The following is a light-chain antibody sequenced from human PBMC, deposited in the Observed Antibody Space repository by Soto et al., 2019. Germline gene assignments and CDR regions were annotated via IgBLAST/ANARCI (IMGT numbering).Light chain of an antibody. CDR3: QQYDSSPRT. CDR1: QSVSSSF. Sequence: EIVLTQSPGTLSLSPGERATLSCRASQSVSSSFLAWYQQKPGQAPRLLIYGASSRATGIPDRFSGSGSGTDFTLTISRLEPEDFAVYYCQQYDSSPRTFGPGPKVDIK. V-gene: IGKV3-20*01. J-gene: IGKJ3*01. CDR2: GAS.